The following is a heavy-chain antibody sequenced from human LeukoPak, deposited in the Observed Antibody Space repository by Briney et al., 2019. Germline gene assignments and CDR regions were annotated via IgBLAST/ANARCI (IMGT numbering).Heavy chain of an antibody. CDR3: ARVGRTGHCSTTTCTGAHHNHGMDV. Sequence: QPGGSLRLSCAASGFTFSDHYMDWVRQAPGKGLEWVGRTRDKGNSYTTIYAASVKGRFTISSDESKNSLYLQMNSLEIEDTAVYYCARVGRTGHCSTTTCTGAHHNHGMDVWGHGTTVTVSS. CDR2: TRDKGNSYTT. D-gene: IGHD2-2*01. J-gene: IGHJ6*02. V-gene: IGHV3-72*01. CDR1: GFTFSDHY.